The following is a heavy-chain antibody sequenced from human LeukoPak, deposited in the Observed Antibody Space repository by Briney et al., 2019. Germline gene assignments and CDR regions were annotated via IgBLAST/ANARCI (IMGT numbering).Heavy chain of an antibody. CDR1: GYTFTNYG. Sequence: ASVKVSCKTSGYTFTNYGITWVRQAPGQGLEWVGWISANDGYAKYAQKVQGRVTMTTDTPTSTAYMELRSLTSDDTAVYSCARAPPGFTLGPGDYWGLGTLVTVSA. CDR3: ARAPPGFTLGPGDY. J-gene: IGHJ4*02. CDR2: ISANDGYA. V-gene: IGHV1-18*01. D-gene: IGHD1-14*01.